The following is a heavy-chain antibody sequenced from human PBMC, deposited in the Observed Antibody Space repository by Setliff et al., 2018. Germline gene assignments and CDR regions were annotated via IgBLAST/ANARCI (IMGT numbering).Heavy chain of an antibody. CDR1: GDSINHFF. Sequence: TSETLSLTCSVSGDSINHFFWTWVRLSPGKGLEWIGYIYYSGGATYNPSLRGRASIAIGASKAHFSLDLRTVTTADTAVYYCARDASFGFDVWGPGITVTSP. CDR3: ARDASFGFDV. V-gene: IGHV4-59*01. J-gene: IGHJ6*02. D-gene: IGHD2-2*01. CDR2: IYYSGGA.